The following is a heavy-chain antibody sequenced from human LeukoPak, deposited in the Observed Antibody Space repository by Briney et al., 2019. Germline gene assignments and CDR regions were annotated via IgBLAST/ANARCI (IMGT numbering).Heavy chain of an antibody. CDR2: IYTSGST. V-gene: IGHV4-4*07. D-gene: IGHD1-26*01. Sequence: SETLSLTCTDSGGSISSDFWSWSRQPAGKGLEWIGRIYTSGSTNYNPSLKSRVTISVDKSKNQFSLKLSSVTAADTAVYYCARDRGRYPYYFDYWGQGTLVTVSS. CDR3: ARDRGRYPYYFDY. CDR1: GGSISSDF. J-gene: IGHJ4*02.